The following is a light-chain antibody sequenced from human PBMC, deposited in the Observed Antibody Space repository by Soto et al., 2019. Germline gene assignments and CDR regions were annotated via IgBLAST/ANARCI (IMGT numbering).Light chain of an antibody. CDR2: DNN. J-gene: IGLJ1*01. Sequence: QSVLTQPPSASGTPGQRVTISCSGSNSNIGNNYVSWYQQLPGTAPKLLIYDNNKRPSEIPDRFSGSKSGPSATLGITGLQTGDEADYYCGTWDSSLSAGVFGTGTKVTV. CDR3: GTWDSSLSAGV. V-gene: IGLV1-51*01. CDR1: NSNIGNNY.